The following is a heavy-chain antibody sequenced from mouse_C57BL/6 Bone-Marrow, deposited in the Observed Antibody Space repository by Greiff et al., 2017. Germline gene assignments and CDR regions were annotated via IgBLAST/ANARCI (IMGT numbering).Heavy chain of an antibody. CDR2: ISNGGGST. Sequence: DVMLVESGGGLVQPGGSLKLSCAASGFTFSDYYMYWVRQTPEKRLEWVAYISNGGGSTYYPDTVKGRFTISRDNAKNTLYLQMSRLKSEDTAMYYCARHADGYYWFAYWGQGTLVTVSA. V-gene: IGHV5-12*01. D-gene: IGHD2-3*01. J-gene: IGHJ3*01. CDR3: ARHADGYYWFAY. CDR1: GFTFSDYY.